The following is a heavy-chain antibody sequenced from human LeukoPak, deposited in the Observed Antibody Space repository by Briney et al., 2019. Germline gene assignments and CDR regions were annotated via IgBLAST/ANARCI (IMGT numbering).Heavy chain of an antibody. V-gene: IGHV1-18*01. J-gene: IGHJ6*03. CDR3: ARCRYSSSWYPQDYYYYMDV. Sequence: GASVKVSCKASGYTFTSYGISWVRQAPGQGLEWMGWISAYNGNTNYAQKLQGRVTMTTDTSTSTAYMELSSLRSEDTAVYYCARCRYSSSWYPQDYYYYMDVWGKGTTVTVSS. CDR1: GYTFTSYG. D-gene: IGHD6-13*01. CDR2: ISAYNGNT.